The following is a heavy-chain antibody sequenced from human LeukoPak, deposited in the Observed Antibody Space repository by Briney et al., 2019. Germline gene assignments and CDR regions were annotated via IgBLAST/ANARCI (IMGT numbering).Heavy chain of an antibody. Sequence: SETLSLTCAVYGGSFSGYYWSWIRQPPGKGLEWIGEINHSESTNYNPSLKSRVTISVDTSKNQFSLKLSSVTAADTAVYYCARGRNSDNWFDPWGQGTLVTVSS. CDR2: INHSEST. CDR1: GGSFSGYY. CDR3: ARGRNSDNWFDP. J-gene: IGHJ5*02. V-gene: IGHV4-34*01. D-gene: IGHD1-14*01.